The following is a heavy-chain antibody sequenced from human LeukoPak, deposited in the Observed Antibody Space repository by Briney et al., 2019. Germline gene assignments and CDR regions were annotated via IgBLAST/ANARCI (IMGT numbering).Heavy chain of an antibody. V-gene: IGHV5-51*01. Sequence: GESLEISCKGSGYSFTSYWIGWVRQMPGKGLEWMGIIYPGDSDTRYSPSFQGQVTISADKSISTAYLQWSSLKASDTAIYYCARQPIAVAALQDYWGQGTLVTVSS. J-gene: IGHJ4*02. CDR1: GYSFTSYW. CDR3: ARQPIAVAALQDY. CDR2: IYPGDSDT. D-gene: IGHD6-19*01.